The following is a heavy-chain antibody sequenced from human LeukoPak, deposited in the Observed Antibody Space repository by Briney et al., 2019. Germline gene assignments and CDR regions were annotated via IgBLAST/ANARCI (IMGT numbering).Heavy chain of an antibody. J-gene: IGHJ5*02. CDR3: AKKYNTGLDP. Sequence: GGSLRLSCAASGFTFSGSAMHWVRQAPGKGLEWVAVISYDGSNKYYADSVKGRFTISRDNSKNTLYLQMNSLRVEDTAVYYCAKKYNTGLDPWGQGTLVTVSS. CDR2: ISYDGSNK. V-gene: IGHV3-30*18. D-gene: IGHD1-14*01. CDR1: GFTFSGSA.